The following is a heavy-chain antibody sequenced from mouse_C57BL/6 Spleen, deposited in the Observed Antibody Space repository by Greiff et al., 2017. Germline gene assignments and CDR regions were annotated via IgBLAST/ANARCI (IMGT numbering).Heavy chain of an antibody. CDR3: ARGGGITTVVYFDY. Sequence: EVKLVESGGDLVKPGGSLKLSCAASGFTFSSYGMSWVRQTPDKRLEWVATISSGGSYTDYPDSVKGRFTISRDNAKNTLYLQMSSLKSEDTAMYYCARGGGITTVVYFDYWGQGTTLTVSS. D-gene: IGHD1-1*01. CDR2: ISSGGSYT. J-gene: IGHJ2*01. CDR1: GFTFSSYG. V-gene: IGHV5-6*01.